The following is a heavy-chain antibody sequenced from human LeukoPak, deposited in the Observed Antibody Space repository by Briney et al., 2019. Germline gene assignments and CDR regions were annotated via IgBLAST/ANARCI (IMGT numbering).Heavy chain of an antibody. CDR3: ARVATTTSPPQRSFDY. CDR1: GYSINSSYW. V-gene: IGHV4-38-2*01. D-gene: IGHD5-12*01. J-gene: IGHJ4*02. Sequence: SETLSLTCAVSGYSINSSYWWGWIRPPPGKGLEWIGTIYNSGSTYYNPSLKSRVTISVDTSRNQFYLRLSAVTAADTAVYCCARVATTTSPPQRSFDYWGQGTLVTVSS. CDR2: IYNSGST.